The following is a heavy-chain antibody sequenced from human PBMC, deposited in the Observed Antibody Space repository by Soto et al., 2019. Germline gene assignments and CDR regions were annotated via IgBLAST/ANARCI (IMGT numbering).Heavy chain of an antibody. D-gene: IGHD3-3*01. J-gene: IGHJ6*02. CDR1: GGSFSGYY. Sequence: PWETLSLTXAVYGGSFSGYYWSWIRQPPGKGLEWIGEINHSGSTNYNPSLKSRVTISVDTSKNQFSLKLSSVTAADTAVYYCARGFWVTIFGVVIPNYYYYGMDVWGQGTTVTVSS. CDR3: ARGFWVTIFGVVIPNYYYYGMDV. V-gene: IGHV4-34*01. CDR2: INHSGST.